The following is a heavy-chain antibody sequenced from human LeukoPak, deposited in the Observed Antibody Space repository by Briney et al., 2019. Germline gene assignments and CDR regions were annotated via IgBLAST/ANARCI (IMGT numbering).Heavy chain of an antibody. J-gene: IGHJ3*02. Sequence: SETLSLTCTVSGGSISSGDYYWSWIRQPPGKGLEWIGYIYYSGSTYYNPSLKSRVTISVDTSKNQFSLKLISVTAADTAVYYCATGIGRRAFDIWGQGKMVTVSS. CDR1: GGSISSGDYY. CDR3: ATGIGRRAFDI. CDR2: IYYSGST. D-gene: IGHD2-21*01. V-gene: IGHV4-30-4*08.